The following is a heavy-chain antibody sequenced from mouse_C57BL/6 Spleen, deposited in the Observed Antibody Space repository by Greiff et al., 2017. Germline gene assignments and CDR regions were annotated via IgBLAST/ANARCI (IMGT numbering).Heavy chain of an antibody. V-gene: IGHV1-19*01. CDR1: GYTFTDYY. J-gene: IGHJ4*01. D-gene: IGHD1-1*01. CDR3: ARGRTTVGAMDY. CDR2: INPYNGGT. Sequence: EVQLQQSGPVLVKPGASVKMSCKASGYTFTDYYMNWVKQSPGKSLEWIGVINPYNGGTSYNQKFKGKATLTVDKSSSTAYMELNSLTSEDSAVYYCARGRTTVGAMDYWGQGTSVTVSS.